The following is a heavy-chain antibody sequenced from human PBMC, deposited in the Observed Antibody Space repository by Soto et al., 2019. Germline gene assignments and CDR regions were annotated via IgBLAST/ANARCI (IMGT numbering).Heavy chain of an antibody. CDR3: ATPSWGGRSGLDY. CDR2: ISSSSSTI. V-gene: IGHV3-48*01. CDR1: GFTFSSYS. D-gene: IGHD6-19*01. J-gene: IGHJ4*02. Sequence: GGSLRLSCAASGFTFSSYSMNWVRQAPGKGLEWVSYISSSSSTIYYADSVKGRFTISRDNAKNSLYLQMNSLRAEDTAVYYCATPSWGGRSGLDYWGQGTLVTVSS.